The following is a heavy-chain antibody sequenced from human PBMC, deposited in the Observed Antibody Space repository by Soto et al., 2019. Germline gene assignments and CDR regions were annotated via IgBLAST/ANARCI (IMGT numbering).Heavy chain of an antibody. V-gene: IGHV3-23*01. J-gene: IGHJ2*01. CDR3: AKEPVGPDWYFDL. CDR2: ISGSGGSS. CDR1: GFTFSSYD. Sequence: GGSLRLSCAASGFTFSSYDMSWVRQAPGKGLEWVSTISGSGGSSHYADSVKGRFTVSRDNSKNTLYLQMNSLRAEDTAVYNCAKEPVGPDWYFDLWGRGTLVTVSS.